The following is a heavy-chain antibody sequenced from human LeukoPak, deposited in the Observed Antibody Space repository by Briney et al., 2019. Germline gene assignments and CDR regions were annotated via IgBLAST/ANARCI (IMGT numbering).Heavy chain of an antibody. V-gene: IGHV5-51*01. D-gene: IGHD6-13*01. CDR2: IYPGDSDT. J-gene: IGHJ3*02. Sequence: GESLKISCKGSGYSFTSYWIGWVRQMPGKGLEWMGIIYPGDSDTRYSPSFQGQVTISADKSISTAYLQWSSLKASDTAMYYCARVHSSSWSDDAFDIWGQGTMVTVSS. CDR3: ARVHSSSWSDDAFDI. CDR1: GYSFTSYW.